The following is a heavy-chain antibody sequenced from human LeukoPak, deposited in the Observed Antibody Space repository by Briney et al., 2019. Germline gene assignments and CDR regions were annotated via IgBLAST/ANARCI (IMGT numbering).Heavy chain of an antibody. V-gene: IGHV5-51*01. D-gene: IGHD2-21*02. CDR3: ARSPHGDDF. CDR1: GYIFTSYW. CDR2: IYPDDSDT. Sequence: GESLKISCKGSGYIFTSYWIGWGRPMPGKGLEWMWIIYPDDSDTRYSPFFQGQITISVDKSIRTAYLQWSTLKASDTAMYYCARSPHGDDFWGQGTLVTVSS. J-gene: IGHJ4*02.